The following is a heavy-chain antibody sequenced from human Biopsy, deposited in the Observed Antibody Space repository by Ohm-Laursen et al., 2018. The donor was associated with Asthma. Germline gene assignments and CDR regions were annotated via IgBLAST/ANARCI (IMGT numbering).Heavy chain of an antibody. CDR1: GYKFISFA. Sequence: ASVKVSCKVSGYKFISFAIHWVRQAPGQRLEWMGWVNTGNGDTKYSQKFQGRVTITRDTSASTAYMELRSLRSEDTATYYCARTYYDFLTGQVKDVFGVWGQGTMVTVSS. CDR2: VNTGNGDT. V-gene: IGHV1-3*04. J-gene: IGHJ3*01. CDR3: ARTYYDFLTGQVKDVFGV. D-gene: IGHD3-9*01.